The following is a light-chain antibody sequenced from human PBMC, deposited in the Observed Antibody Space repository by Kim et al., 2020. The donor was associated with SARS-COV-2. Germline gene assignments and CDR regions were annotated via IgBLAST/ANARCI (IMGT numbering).Light chain of an antibody. V-gene: IGLV1-40*01. J-gene: IGLJ2*01. CDR2: ANT. CDR1: GSNSGAASY. Sequence: QGVHISCTGSGSNSGAASYVHWYLHVPGTAPNLLIYANTNRPSGVPDRFSGSKSGTSASLAITGLQPEDEGDYYCQSYDTSLNDKVFGGGTQLTVL. CDR3: QSYDTSLNDKV.